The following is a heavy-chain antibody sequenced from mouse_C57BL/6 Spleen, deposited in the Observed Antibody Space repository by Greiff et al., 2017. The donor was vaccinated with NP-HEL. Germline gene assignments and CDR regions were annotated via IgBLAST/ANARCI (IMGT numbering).Heavy chain of an antibody. V-gene: IGHV3-6*01. CDR1: GYSITSGYY. CDR2: ISYDGSN. D-gene: IGHD4-1*01. CDR3: ARLGRGGYYFDY. J-gene: IGHJ2*01. Sequence: VQLQQSGPGLVKPSQSLSLTCSVTGYSITSGYYWNWIRQFPGNKLEWMGYISYDGSNNYNPSLKNRISITRDTSKNQFFLKLKSVTTEDTATYYCARLGRGGYYFDYWGQGTTLAVSS.